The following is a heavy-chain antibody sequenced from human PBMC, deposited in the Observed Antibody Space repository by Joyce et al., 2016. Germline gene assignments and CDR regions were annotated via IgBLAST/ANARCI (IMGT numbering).Heavy chain of an antibody. CDR3: ARGRWGGSSWSPFDS. V-gene: IGHV1-69*01. CDR1: GGIFTSFV. Sequence: QVQLVQSGAEVKRPGSSVKVSCRASGGIFTSFVISWVRQAPGQGLEWAGGIVPLCGTTSYAQKFQGRVTSTADESRSTAYMELSSLKSDDTAMFFCARGRWGGSSWSPFDSWGQGTLVTVSS. CDR2: IVPLCGTT. J-gene: IGHJ4*02. D-gene: IGHD6-13*01.